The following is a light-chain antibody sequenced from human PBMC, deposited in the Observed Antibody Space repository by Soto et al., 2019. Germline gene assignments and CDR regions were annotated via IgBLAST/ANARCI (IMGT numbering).Light chain of an antibody. CDR3: CSHAGGDTWV. Sequence: QSALSQPRSMSESPGQSVTISCSGTSRDVGAYNYVSWFQHHPGKAPKLIIYDVTRRPSGVPDRFSGSKSGNTASLTISGLQTEDEADYFCCSHAGGDTWVFGGGTKVTVL. CDR2: DVT. V-gene: IGLV2-11*01. J-gene: IGLJ3*02. CDR1: SRDVGAYNY.